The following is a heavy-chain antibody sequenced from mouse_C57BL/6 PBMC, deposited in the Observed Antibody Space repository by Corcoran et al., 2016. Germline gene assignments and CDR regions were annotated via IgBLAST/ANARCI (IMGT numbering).Heavy chain of an antibody. D-gene: IGHD1-1*01. J-gene: IGHJ2*01. CDR3: ARWGYYYDSSYVDY. CDR2: INTYSGVP. V-gene: IGHV9-3*01. CDR1: GYTFTTYG. Sequence: QIQLVQSGPELKKPGETVKISCKASGYTFTTYGMSWVKQAPGKGLKWMGWINTYSGVPTYADDFKGRFAFSLETSASTAYLQINNLKNEDTATYFCARWGYYYDSSYVDYWGQGTTLTVSS.